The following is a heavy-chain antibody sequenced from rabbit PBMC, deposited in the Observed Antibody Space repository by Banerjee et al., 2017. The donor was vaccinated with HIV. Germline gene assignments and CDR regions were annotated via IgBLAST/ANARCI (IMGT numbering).Heavy chain of an antibody. CDR3: ARELYNVGYYAFDL. V-gene: IGHV1S40*01. J-gene: IGHJ4*01. Sequence: QSLEESGGGLVQPEGSLTLTCTASGFSFSSSYYICWVRQAPGKGLEWIACIVAGSSGSTNYASWAKGRFTISRTSSTTVTLQMTSLTAADTATYFCARELYNVGYYAFDLLGPGTLVTAS. D-gene: IGHD1-1*01. CDR1: GFSFSSSYY. CDR2: IVAGSSGST.